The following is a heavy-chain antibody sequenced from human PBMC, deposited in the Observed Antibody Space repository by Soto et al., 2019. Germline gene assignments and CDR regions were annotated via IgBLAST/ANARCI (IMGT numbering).Heavy chain of an antibody. V-gene: IGHV4-59*08. CDR2: IQYNGYA. CDR3: ARHGFGSLHGLVDV. CDR1: GGSITHYY. Sequence: QVQLQESGPGLVKPSETLSLTCTVSGGSITHYYCSWFRQPPGQGLEWIGYIQYNGYAAYNLSLKRRVTITMDTSKTQFSLMLESVTATDTAVYYCARHGFGSLHGLVDVWGQGTTVIVSS. J-gene: IGHJ6*02. D-gene: IGHD3-10*01.